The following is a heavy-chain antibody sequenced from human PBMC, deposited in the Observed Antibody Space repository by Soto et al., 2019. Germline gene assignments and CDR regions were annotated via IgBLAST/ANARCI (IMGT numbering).Heavy chain of an antibody. D-gene: IGHD6-19*01. CDR1: GFTFSSYW. CDR3: ARDLRAGIAVAGTIL. J-gene: IGHJ6*02. CDR2: INSDGSST. V-gene: IGHV3-74*01. Sequence: LRLSCAASGFTFSSYWMHWVRQAPGKGLVWVSRINSDGSSTSYADSVKGRFTISRDNAKNTLYLQMNSLRAEDTAVYYCARDLRAGIAVAGTILWGQGTTVTVFS.